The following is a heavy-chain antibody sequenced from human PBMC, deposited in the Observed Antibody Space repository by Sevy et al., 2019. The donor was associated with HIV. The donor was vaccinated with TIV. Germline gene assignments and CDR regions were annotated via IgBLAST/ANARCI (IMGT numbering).Heavy chain of an antibody. V-gene: IGHV3-21*01. J-gene: IGHJ4*02. CDR3: ARGPFDYVWGSYRCLDY. CDR1: GFTFGSYS. CDR2: ISSSSSYI. D-gene: IGHD3-16*02. Sequence: GGSLRLSCAASGFTFGSYSMNWVRQAPGKGLEWVSSISSSSSYIYYADSVKGRFTISRDNAKNSLYLQMNSLRAEDTAVYYCARGPFDYVWGSYRCLDYWGQGTLVTVSS.